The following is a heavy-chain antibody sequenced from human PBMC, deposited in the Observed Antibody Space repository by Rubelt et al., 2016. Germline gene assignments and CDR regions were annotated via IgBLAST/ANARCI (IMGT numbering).Heavy chain of an antibody. Sequence: EEQLVESGGDLVQPGGSLRLSCVTSGFIFSSYWMTWVRQVPGKGLEWVAAIRPDGIEKYYGDSVKGRFTISNDNAKKSLYLQMNSLGVEETAIYYCARGSGSYYYLDSNGFVTWGQGTVVTVSP. CDR3: ARGSGSYYYLDSNGFVT. J-gene: IGHJ4*02. V-gene: IGHV3-7*04. CDR1: GFIFSSYW. CDR2: IRPDGIEK. D-gene: IGHD3-22*01.